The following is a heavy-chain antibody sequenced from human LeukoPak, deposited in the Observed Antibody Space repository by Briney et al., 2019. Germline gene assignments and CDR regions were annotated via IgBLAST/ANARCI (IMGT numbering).Heavy chain of an antibody. V-gene: IGHV4-59*01. D-gene: IGHD6-13*01. J-gene: IGHJ4*02. Sequence: SETLSLICTVSGGSISSYYWSWIRQPPGKGLEWIGYIYYSGSTNYNPSLKSRVTISVDTSKNQFSLKLSSVTAADTAVYYCARSSSSWYAQYYFDYWGQGTLVTVSS. CDR2: IYYSGST. CDR1: GGSISSYY. CDR3: ARSSSSWYAQYYFDY.